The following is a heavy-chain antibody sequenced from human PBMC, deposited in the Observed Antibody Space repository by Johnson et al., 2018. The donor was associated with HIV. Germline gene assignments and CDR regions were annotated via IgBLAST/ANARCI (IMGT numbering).Heavy chain of an antibody. CDR1: GFIFSSYG. CDR3: AKDLRVFDWFNAYDAFDI. Sequence: QVQLVESGGGVVQPGRSLRLSCAASGFIFSSYGMHWVRQAPGKGLEWVAVIWYDGSNKYYADSVKGRFTISRDNSKNTLYLQMNSLRAGDTAVYYCAKDLRVFDWFNAYDAFDIWGQGTMVTVSS. J-gene: IGHJ3*02. D-gene: IGHD3-9*01. V-gene: IGHV3-33*06. CDR2: IWYDGSNK.